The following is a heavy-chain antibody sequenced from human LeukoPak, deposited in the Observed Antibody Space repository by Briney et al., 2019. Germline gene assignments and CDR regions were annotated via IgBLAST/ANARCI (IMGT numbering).Heavy chain of an antibody. Sequence: PGGSLRLFCAASGFTFDDYAMHWVRQAPGKGLEWVSGISWNSGSIGYADSVKGRFTISRDNAKNSLYLQMNSLRAEDTAVYYCARGLYYYDSSGYYLDYWGQGTLVTVSS. V-gene: IGHV3-9*01. J-gene: IGHJ4*02. D-gene: IGHD3-22*01. CDR2: ISWNSGSI. CDR3: ARGLYYYDSSGYYLDY. CDR1: GFTFDDYA.